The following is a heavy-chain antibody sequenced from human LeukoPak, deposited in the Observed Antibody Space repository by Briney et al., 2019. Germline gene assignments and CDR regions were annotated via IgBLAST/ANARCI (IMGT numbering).Heavy chain of an antibody. CDR3: AKFGLTGHYYFDY. Sequence: GGSLRLSCAASGFTFSSYAMSWVRQAPGKGLEWVSAISGSGGSTYYADSMKGRFTISRDDSKNTLYLQMNSLRAEDTAVYYCAKFGLTGHYYFDYWGQGTLVTVSS. V-gene: IGHV3-23*01. J-gene: IGHJ4*02. D-gene: IGHD7-27*01. CDR2: ISGSGGST. CDR1: GFTFSSYA.